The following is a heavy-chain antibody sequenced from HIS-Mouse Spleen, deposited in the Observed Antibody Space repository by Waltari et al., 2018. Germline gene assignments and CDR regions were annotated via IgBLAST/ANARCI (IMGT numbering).Heavy chain of an antibody. CDR3: ARHYYYGSGSYYFDY. CDR2: IHCGGST. D-gene: IGHD3-10*01. V-gene: IGHV3-53*02. CDR1: GFTVSSNY. Sequence: EVQLVETGGGLIQPGGSLRLSCAASGFTVSSNYMSWVRQAPGKGLEWVSVIHCGGSTSYSDAVKSRFTISRDNTKNTLYLQMNSLRAEDTAVYYCARHYYYGSGSYYFDYWGQGTLVTVSS. J-gene: IGHJ4*02.